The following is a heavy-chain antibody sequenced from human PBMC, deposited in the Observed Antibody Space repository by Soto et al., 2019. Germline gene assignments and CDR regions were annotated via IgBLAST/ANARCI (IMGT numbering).Heavy chain of an antibody. Sequence: SETLSLTCTVSGGSISSGGYYWIWIRQHPGKGLEWIGYIYYSGSTYYNPSLKSRVTISVDTSKNQFSLKLSSVTAADTAVYYCARVYISSSWNDAFDIWGQGTMVTVSS. CDR2: IYYSGST. D-gene: IGHD6-13*01. V-gene: IGHV4-31*03. CDR1: GGSISSGGYY. J-gene: IGHJ3*02. CDR3: ARVYISSSWNDAFDI.